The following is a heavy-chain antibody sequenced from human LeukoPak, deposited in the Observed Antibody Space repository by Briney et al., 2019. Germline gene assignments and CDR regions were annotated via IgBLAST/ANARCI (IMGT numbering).Heavy chain of an antibody. CDR3: ARHDNDDDFDY. Sequence: ASVKVSCKASGYTFTRYAINWLRQAPGQGLEWMGWINMYTANPAYAQGFTERFVFSLDTSVTTAYLQISNRKTEDTAVYYCARHDNDDDFDYWGQGTLVTVSS. V-gene: IGHV7-4-1*02. CDR2: INMYTANP. D-gene: IGHD3-16*01. CDR1: GYTFTRYA. J-gene: IGHJ4*02.